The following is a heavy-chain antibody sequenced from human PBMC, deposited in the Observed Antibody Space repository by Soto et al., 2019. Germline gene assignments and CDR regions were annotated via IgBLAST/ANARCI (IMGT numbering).Heavy chain of an antibody. J-gene: IGHJ4*02. CDR2: FYYRGST. CDR1: GGSISNYY. Sequence: SETLSLTCTVSGGSISNYYWSWIRQPPGKGLEWIGYFYYRGSTNYNPSLKSRVTISVDPSRTQFSLKLSSVTAADTAVYYCAREQLTNANFDYWGQGTLVTVSS. V-gene: IGHV4-59*01. D-gene: IGHD1-1*01. CDR3: AREQLTNANFDY.